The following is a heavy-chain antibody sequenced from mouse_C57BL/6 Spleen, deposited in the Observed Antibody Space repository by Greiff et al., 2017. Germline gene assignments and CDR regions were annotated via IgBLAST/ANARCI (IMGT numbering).Heavy chain of an antibody. D-gene: IGHD2-2*01. CDR1: GFTFTDYY. CDR2: ISNKANGYTK. V-gene: IGHV7-3*01. Sequence: EVKVVESGGGLVQPGGSLSLSCAASGFTFTDYYMSWVRQPPGKALEWLGFISNKANGYTKEYSASVKGRFTISRDNSQSILYLQMNALSSEDSATDYCARAAGGYPGFAYWGQGTLVTVSA. J-gene: IGHJ3*01. CDR3: ARAAGGYPGFAY.